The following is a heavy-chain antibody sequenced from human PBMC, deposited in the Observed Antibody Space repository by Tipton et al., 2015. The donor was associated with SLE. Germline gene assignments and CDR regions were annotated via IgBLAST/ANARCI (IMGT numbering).Heavy chain of an antibody. CDR2: INHSGST. Sequence: LRLSCAVYGGSFSGYYWSWIRQPPGKGLEWIGEINHSGSTNYNPSLKSRVTISVDTSKNQFSLKLSSVTAADTAVYYCARGLFYVGGGYNWFDPWGRGTLVTVSS. D-gene: IGHD2/OR15-2a*01. CDR3: ARGLFYVGGGYNWFDP. CDR1: GGSFSGYY. J-gene: IGHJ5*02. V-gene: IGHV4-34*01.